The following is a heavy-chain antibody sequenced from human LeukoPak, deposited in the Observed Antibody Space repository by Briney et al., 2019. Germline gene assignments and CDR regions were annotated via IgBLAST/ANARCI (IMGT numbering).Heavy chain of an antibody. J-gene: IGHJ4*02. CDR2: ISYSGST. V-gene: IGHV4-59*08. D-gene: IGHD3-10*01. Sequence: KPSETLSLTCTVSGGSIDSNSWTWIRQPPGKGLEWIGYISYSGSTNYNPSLKSRVTISADTSKNQVSLTLSSVTAADTAVYYCARHPELYFFDYWGQGTLVTVSS. CDR1: GGSIDSNS. CDR3: ARHPELYFFDY.